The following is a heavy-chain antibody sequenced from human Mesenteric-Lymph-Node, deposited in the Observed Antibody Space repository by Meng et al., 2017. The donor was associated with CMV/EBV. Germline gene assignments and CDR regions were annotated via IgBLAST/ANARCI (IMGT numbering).Heavy chain of an antibody. CDR2: VFYSGST. V-gene: IGHV4-59*01. D-gene: IGHD3-10*01. CDR3: ARDLKAGVDGGMDV. Sequence: SETLSLTCTVSGGSISSYYWTWIRQPPGKGLEWIGYVFYSGSTNYNPSLKSRVTISVDTSKNQFSLKLSSVTAADTAVYYCARDLKAGVDGGMDVWGQGTMVTVSS. CDR1: GGSISSYY. J-gene: IGHJ6*02.